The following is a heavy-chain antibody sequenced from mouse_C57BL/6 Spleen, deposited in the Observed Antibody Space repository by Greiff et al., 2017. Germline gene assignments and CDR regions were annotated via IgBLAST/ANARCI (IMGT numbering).Heavy chain of an antibody. CDR3: ARHEDYYGSSYWYFDV. CDR2: FYPGSGSI. D-gene: IGHD1-1*01. CDR1: GYTFTEYT. Sequence: VQGVESGAELVKPGASVKLSCKASGYTFTEYTIHWVKQRSGQGLEWIGWFYPGSGSIKYNEKFKDKATLTADKSSSTVYMELSRLTSEDSAVYFCARHEDYYGSSYWYFDVWGTGTTVTVSS. J-gene: IGHJ1*03. V-gene: IGHV1-62-2*01.